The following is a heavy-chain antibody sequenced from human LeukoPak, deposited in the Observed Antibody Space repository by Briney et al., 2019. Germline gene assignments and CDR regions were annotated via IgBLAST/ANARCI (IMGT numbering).Heavy chain of an antibody. Sequence: GGSLRLSCAASGFTFSSYWMHWVRQAPGKGLEWVAVISYDGSNKYYADSVKGRFTISRDNSKNTLYLQMNSLRAEDTAVYYCARRKYDFWSGYFRPYYYYGMDVWGQGTTVTVSS. CDR1: GFTFSSYW. CDR2: ISYDGSNK. J-gene: IGHJ6*02. D-gene: IGHD3-3*01. V-gene: IGHV3-30-3*01. CDR3: ARRKYDFWSGYFRPYYYYGMDV.